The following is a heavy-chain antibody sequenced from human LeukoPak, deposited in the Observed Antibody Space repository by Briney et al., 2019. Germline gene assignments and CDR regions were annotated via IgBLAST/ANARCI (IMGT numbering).Heavy chain of an antibody. D-gene: IGHD3-3*01. CDR2: IYYSGST. J-gene: IGHJ5*02. V-gene: IGHV4-39*01. CDR3: AIQRITIFGVVTEGFDP. Sequence: SETLSLTCTVSGGSISSSSYYWGWIRQPPGKGLEWIVSIYYSGSTYYNPSLKSRVTVSVDTSKNQFSLKLSSVTAADTAVYYCAIQRITIFGVVTEGFDPWGQGTLVTVSS. CDR1: GGSISSSSYY.